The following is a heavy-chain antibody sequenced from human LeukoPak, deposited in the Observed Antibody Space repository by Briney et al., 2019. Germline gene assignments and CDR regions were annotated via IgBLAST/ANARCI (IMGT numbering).Heavy chain of an antibody. Sequence: GGSLRLSCAASGFTFSSYAIHWVRQAPGKGLEWVAVISYDGSIKYYADSVKVRFSISRDNSKNTLYLQMNSLRADDTAVYYCTRNPYGDYNFDYWGQGTLVTVSS. J-gene: IGHJ4*02. CDR3: TRNPYGDYNFDY. D-gene: IGHD4-17*01. CDR1: GFTFSSYA. V-gene: IGHV3-30-3*01. CDR2: ISYDGSIK.